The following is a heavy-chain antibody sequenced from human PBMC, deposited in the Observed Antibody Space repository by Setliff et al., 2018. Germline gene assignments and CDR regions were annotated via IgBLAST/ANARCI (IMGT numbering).Heavy chain of an antibody. CDR1: GGPLNSYS. D-gene: IGHD3-22*01. Sequence: SVKVSCKASGGPLNSYSFSWVRQAPGQGLEWMGRIIPVLDITRYSQKFQGRVTITADKSTGIIYMELTSLRSDDTAVYSCARHPPPPNYFDIGALDSWGQGTLVTVSS. J-gene: IGHJ4*02. CDR3: ARHPPPPNYFDIGALDS. CDR2: IIPVLDIT. V-gene: IGHV1-69*02.